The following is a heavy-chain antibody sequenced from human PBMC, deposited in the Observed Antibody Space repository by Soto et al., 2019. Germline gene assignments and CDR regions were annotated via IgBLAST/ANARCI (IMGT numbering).Heavy chain of an antibody. CDR3: AKGGGMIVVVTPPQV. J-gene: IGHJ4*02. V-gene: IGHV3-30*18. CDR1: GCTFSSYG. CDR2: ISYDGSNK. Sequence: GGSLRLSCAASGCTFSSYGMHWVRQAPGKGLEWVAVISYDGSNKYYADSVKGRFTISRDNSKNTLYLQMNSLRAEDTAVYYCAKGGGMIVVVTPPQVWGQGTLVTVSS. D-gene: IGHD3-22*01.